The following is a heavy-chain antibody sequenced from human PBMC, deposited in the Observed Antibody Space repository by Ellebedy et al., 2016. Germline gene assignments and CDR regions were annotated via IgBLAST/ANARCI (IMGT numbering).Heavy chain of an antibody. CDR2: IYYSGST. CDR1: GGSISSYY. CDR3: ARARGTDYVH. Sequence: SETLSLXXTVSGGSISSYYWSWIRQPPGKGLEWIGYIYYSGSTNYNPSLKSRVTISVDTSKNQFSLKLSSVTAADTAVYYCARARGTDYVHWGQGTLVTVSS. J-gene: IGHJ4*02. D-gene: IGHD4-17*01. V-gene: IGHV4-59*01.